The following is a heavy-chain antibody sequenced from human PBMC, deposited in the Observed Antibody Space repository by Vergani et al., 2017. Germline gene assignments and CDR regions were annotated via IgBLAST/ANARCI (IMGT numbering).Heavy chain of an antibody. CDR3: ARHSKEYCSGGSCYGTQGGYYYYMDV. D-gene: IGHD2-15*01. CDR2: IYPGDSDT. V-gene: IGHV5-51*01. CDR1: GYSFTSYW. J-gene: IGHJ6*03. Sequence: EVQLVPSGAEVKTPGESLKISCKGSGYSFTSYWIGWVRQMPGKGLEWMGIIYPGDSDTRYSPSFQGQVTISADKSISTAYLQRSSLKASDTARYYGARHSKEYCSGGSCYGTQGGYYYYMDVWGKGTTVTVSS.